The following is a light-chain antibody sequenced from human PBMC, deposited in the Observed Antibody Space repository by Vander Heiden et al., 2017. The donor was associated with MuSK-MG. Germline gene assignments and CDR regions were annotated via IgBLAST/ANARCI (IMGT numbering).Light chain of an antibody. V-gene: IGKV1-5*03. Sequence: DIQMTQSPSTLSAFVGDRVTITCRASQSISSWLAWYQQKPGKAPKLLIYKASSLESRVPSRFSGSGSGTEFTLTISSLQPDDFATYYCQQYNSYPYTFGQGTKLEIK. CDR3: QQYNSYPYT. J-gene: IGKJ2*01. CDR2: KAS. CDR1: QSISSW.